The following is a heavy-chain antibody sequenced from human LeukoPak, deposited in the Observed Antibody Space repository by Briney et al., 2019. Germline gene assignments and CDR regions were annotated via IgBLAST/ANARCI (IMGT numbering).Heavy chain of an antibody. J-gene: IGHJ4*02. CDR3: ARDCSGGSCFSDY. CDR1: VYTFTSYG. Sequence: APVNVSCTASVYTFTSYGISWVRQAPGQGLEWMGWIRAYNGNTNYAQKLQGRVTMTTDTSTSTAYMELRSLRSDDTGVFYCARDCSGGSCFSDYWGEGPLVTVSS. CDR2: IRAYNGNT. V-gene: IGHV1-18*01. D-gene: IGHD2-15*01.